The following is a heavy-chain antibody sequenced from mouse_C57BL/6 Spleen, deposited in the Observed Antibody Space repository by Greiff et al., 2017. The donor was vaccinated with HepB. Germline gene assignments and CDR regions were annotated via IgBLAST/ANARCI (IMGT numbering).Heavy chain of an antibody. J-gene: IGHJ1*03. CDR1: GFTFSSYA. V-gene: IGHV5-4*01. Sequence: EVMLVESGGGLVKPGGSLKLSCAASGFTFSSYAMSWVRQTPEKRLEWVATISDGGSYTYYPDNVKGRFTISRDNAKNNLYLQMSHLKSEDTAMYYCAREVGDGPWYVDVWGTGTTVTVSS. CDR2: ISDGGSYT. CDR3: AREVGDGPWYVDV. D-gene: IGHD1-1*02.